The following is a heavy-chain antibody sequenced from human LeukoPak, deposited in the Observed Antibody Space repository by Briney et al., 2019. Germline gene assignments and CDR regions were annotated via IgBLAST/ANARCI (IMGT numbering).Heavy chain of an antibody. J-gene: IGHJ4*02. Sequence: ASVKVSCKASGYTFTGYYMHWVRQAPGQGLEWMGWINPNSGGTNYAQKFQGWVTMTRDTPISTAYMELSRLRSDDTAVYYCARVGDSSGYPFDYWGQGTLVTVSS. D-gene: IGHD3-22*01. CDR2: INPNSGGT. CDR3: ARVGDSSGYPFDY. V-gene: IGHV1-2*04. CDR1: GYTFTGYY.